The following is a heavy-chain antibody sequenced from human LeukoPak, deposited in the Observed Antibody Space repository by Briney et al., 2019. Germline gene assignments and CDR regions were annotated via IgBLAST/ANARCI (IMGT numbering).Heavy chain of an antibody. V-gene: IGHV4-34*01. CDR2: INHSGST. CDR3: ARGGERELRAGDGNCFDY. D-gene: IGHD1-26*01. Sequence: SETLSLTCAVYGGSFSGYYWSWIRQPPGKGLEWIGEINHSGSTNYNPSLKSRVTISVDTSKNQFSLKLSSVTAADTAVYYCARGGERELRAGDGNCFDYWGQGTLVTVSS. CDR1: GGSFSGYY. J-gene: IGHJ4*02.